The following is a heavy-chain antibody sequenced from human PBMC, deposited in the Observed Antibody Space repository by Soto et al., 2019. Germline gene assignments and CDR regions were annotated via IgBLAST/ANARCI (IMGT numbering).Heavy chain of an antibody. V-gene: IGHV4-34*01. CDR2: INHSGST. Sequence: SETLSLTCAVYGGSFSGYYWSWIRQPPGKGLEWIGEINHSGSTNYNPSLKSRVTISVDTSKNQFSLKLSSVTAADTAVYYCARGDILTGYYFDYWGQGTLVTVSS. J-gene: IGHJ4*02. CDR1: GGSFSGYY. CDR3: ARGDILTGYYFDY. D-gene: IGHD3-9*01.